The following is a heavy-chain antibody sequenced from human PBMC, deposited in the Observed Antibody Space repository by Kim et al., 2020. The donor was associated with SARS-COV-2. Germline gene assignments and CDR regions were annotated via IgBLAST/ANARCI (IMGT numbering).Heavy chain of an antibody. J-gene: IGHJ3*02. CDR3: AKVSSRGSHLGAFDI. CDR2: ISYDGSNK. Sequence: GGSLRLSCAASGFTFSSYGMHWVRQAPGKGLEWVAVISYDGSNKYYADSVKGRFTISRDNSKNTLYLQMNSLRAEDTAVYYCAKVSSRGSHLGAFDIWGQEPRLTVPS. D-gene: IGHD1-26*01. CDR1: GFTFSSYG. V-gene: IGHV3-30*18.